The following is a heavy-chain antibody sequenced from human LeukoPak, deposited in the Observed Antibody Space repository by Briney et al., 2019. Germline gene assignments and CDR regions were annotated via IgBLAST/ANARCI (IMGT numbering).Heavy chain of an antibody. CDR2: INPSGGST. V-gene: IGHV1-46*01. CDR3: ASPFYSSDWYFDY. J-gene: IGHJ4*02. D-gene: IGHD6-19*01. CDR1: GYTFTSYY. Sequence: ASVKVSCKASGYTFTSYYMHWVRQAPGQGLEWMGIINPSGGSTSYAQKFQGRVTMTRDTSISTAYMELSRLRSDDTAVYYCASPFYSSDWYFDYWGQGTLVTVSS.